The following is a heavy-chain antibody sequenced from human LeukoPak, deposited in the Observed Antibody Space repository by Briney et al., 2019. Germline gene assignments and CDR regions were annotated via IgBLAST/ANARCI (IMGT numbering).Heavy chain of an antibody. Sequence: GGSLRLSFSAAGFTVRSDWIGWGRQAPGKGLGWVARNGNRSKRYTTEYAERVKGRLTISRDDSKRFLFLQMSGLKTEDTAMYYCSISYVPRKEAYFDLRGQGPLVTVST. V-gene: IGHV3-72*01. CDR3: SISYVPRKEAYFDL. J-gene: IGHJ5*02. D-gene: IGHD2-21*01. CDR2: NGNRSKRYTT. CDR1: GFTVRSDW.